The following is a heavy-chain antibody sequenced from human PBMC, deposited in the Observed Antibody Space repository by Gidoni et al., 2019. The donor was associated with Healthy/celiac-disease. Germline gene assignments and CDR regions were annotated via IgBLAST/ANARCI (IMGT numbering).Heavy chain of an antibody. V-gene: IGHV1-24*01. CDR3: ETRRPGGYSYGEINWFDP. D-gene: IGHD5-18*01. CDR1: GYTLTELS. J-gene: IGHJ5*02. Sequence: QVQRVQSGAELQKPGAAVKFSCKVSGYTLTELSIHWMRQAPGKGLEWMGGFDPEDGETIYDQKFQGRVNMTEDTSTDTAYMELSSLRSEDTAVYYCETRRPGGYSYGEINWFDPWGQGTLVTVSS. CDR2: FDPEDGET.